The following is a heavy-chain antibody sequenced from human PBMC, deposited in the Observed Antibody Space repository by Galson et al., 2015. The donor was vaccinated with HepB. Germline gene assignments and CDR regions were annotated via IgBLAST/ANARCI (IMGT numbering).Heavy chain of an antibody. D-gene: IGHD2-15*01. CDR1: GYSFSRHW. CDR3: ARHILYCSGDNCYRYYYYGMDV. Sequence: QSGAEVKQPGESLKISCKGSGYSFSRHWIGWVRQMPGKGLEWMGIVYPGDSDTRYSPSFQGQVTISADKFINTAYLQWSSLKASDTATYYCARHILYCSGDNCYRYYYYGMDVWGQGTTVIVS. J-gene: IGHJ6*02. V-gene: IGHV5-51*01. CDR2: VYPGDSDT.